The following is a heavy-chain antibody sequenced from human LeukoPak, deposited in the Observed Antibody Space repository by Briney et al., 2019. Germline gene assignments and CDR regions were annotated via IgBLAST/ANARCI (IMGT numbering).Heavy chain of an antibody. D-gene: IGHD3-3*01. CDR1: GGSNSSYY. CDR3: ARDGYDFWSGYWCY. J-gene: IGHJ4*02. Sequence: PSETLSLTCTVSGGSNSSYYWSWIRQPPGKGLEWVANIKQDGSEKYYVDSVKGRFTISRDNAKNSLYLQMNSLRAEDTAVYYCARDGYDFWSGYWCYWGQGTLVTVSS. V-gene: IGHV3-7*01. CDR2: IKQDGSEK.